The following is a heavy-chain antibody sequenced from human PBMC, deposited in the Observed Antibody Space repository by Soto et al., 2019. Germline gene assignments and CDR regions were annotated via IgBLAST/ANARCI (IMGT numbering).Heavy chain of an antibody. CDR2: ISSSSSYI. J-gene: IGHJ4*02. D-gene: IGHD6-19*01. CDR3: ARVEEYSGGLFDY. Sequence: EVQLVESGGGLVKPGGSLRLSCAASGFTFSSYSMNWVRQAPGKGLEWVSSISSSSSYIYYADSVKGRFTISRDNAKNSLYLQMNSLRAEDTAVYYCARVEEYSGGLFDYWGQGTLVTVSS. V-gene: IGHV3-21*01. CDR1: GFTFSSYS.